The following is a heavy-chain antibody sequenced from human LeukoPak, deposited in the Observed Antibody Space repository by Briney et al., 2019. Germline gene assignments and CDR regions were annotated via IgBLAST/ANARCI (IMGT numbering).Heavy chain of an antibody. V-gene: IGHV3-30*02. CDR3: AKMGLVEMATINPDPKDY. J-gene: IGHJ4*02. CDR1: GFTFSSYG. Sequence: PGGSLRLSCAASGFTFSSYGMHWVRQAPGKGLEWVAFIRYDGSNKYYADSVKGRFTISRDNSKNTLYLQMNSPRAEDTAVYYCAKMGLVEMATINPDPKDYWGQGTLVTVSS. CDR2: IRYDGSNK. D-gene: IGHD5-24*01.